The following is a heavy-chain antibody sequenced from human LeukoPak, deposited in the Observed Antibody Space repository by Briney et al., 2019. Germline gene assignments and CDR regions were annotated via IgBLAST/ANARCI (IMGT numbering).Heavy chain of an antibody. J-gene: IGHJ4*02. D-gene: IGHD2-8*01. CDR1: GGSLSSSSYY. V-gene: IGHV4-39*07. CDR2: IYYSGIT. CDR3: ARDREWPVPYFDY. Sequence: SETLSLTCIVSGGSLSSSSYYWVWFRQPPGKGLEWIGSIYYSGITYHNPSLKSRVTISVDTSKNQFSLKLSSVTAADTAVYFCARDREWPVPYFDYWGQGTLVTVSS.